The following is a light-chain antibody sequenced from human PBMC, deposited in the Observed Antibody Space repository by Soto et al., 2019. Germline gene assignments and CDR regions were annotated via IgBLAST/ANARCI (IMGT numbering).Light chain of an antibody. CDR2: FND. Sequence: QSVLTQPPSASGAPGQRVTFSCSGSGSNIGSNTVNWYQQVPGAAPKLLIYFNDQRPSGVPDRFSGSKSGTSASLAISGLQPDDEADYSCSAWDDSLSGPGFGGGTKLTVL. V-gene: IGLV1-44*01. J-gene: IGLJ3*02. CDR3: SAWDDSLSGPG. CDR1: GSNIGSNT.